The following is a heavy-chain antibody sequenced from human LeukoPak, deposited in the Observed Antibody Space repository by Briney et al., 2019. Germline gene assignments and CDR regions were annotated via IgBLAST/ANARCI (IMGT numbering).Heavy chain of an antibody. Sequence: KPGGSLRLSCAASGFIFSDYYMSWIRQTPGKGLEWVSYISSSGTTMEYARSVKGRFTISRDNAKDSLYLQMNSLEAEDTAVYYCAKGHTYGMIWGQGTPVSVSS. V-gene: IGHV3-11*01. CDR3: AKGHTYGMI. CDR2: ISSSGTTM. D-gene: IGHD2-8*01. CDR1: GFIFSDYY. J-gene: IGHJ4*02.